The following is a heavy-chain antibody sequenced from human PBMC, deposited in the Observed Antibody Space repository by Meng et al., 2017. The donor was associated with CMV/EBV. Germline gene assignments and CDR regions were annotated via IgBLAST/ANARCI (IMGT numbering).Heavy chain of an antibody. CDR3: ARDLTGRTRGGRFDS. D-gene: IGHD1-1*01. CDR1: GYTFTDYD. Sequence: ASGKVSCKASGYTFTDYDVNWVRQAAGQGLEWMGWMNPYSGNTGYAQKFQGRVTVTRNTYISTAYMELGSLRSEDTAVYYCARDLTGRTRGGRFDSWGQGTLVTVSS. J-gene: IGHJ5*01. CDR2: MNPYSGNT. V-gene: IGHV1-8*03.